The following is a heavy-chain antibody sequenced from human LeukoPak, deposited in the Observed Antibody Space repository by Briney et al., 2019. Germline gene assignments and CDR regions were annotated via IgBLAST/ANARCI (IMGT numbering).Heavy chain of an antibody. CDR1: GGSISSGDKY. V-gene: IGHV4-30-4*01. CDR3: ARVTRWAGLGF. Sequence: PSETLSLTCNVSGGSISSGDKYWSWIRQPPGKGLEWIGYIYYSGSTYYNPSLKSRLTISVDTSENQFSLHLTSVTAAGTAVYFCARVTRWAGLGFWGQGTLVTVSS. J-gene: IGHJ4*02. D-gene: IGHD2-21*02. CDR2: IYYSGST.